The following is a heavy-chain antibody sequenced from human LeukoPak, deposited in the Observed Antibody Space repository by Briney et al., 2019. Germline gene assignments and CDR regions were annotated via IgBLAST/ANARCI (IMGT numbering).Heavy chain of an antibody. CDR1: GFTFSSYA. V-gene: IGHV3-23*01. Sequence: GGSLRLSCAASGFTFSSYAMSWVRQAPGKGLEWVSAISGSGGSTYYADSVKGRFTISRDNSKNTLYLRMNSLRAEDTAVYYCAKDLHYGSGSYYIDYWGQGTLVTVSS. D-gene: IGHD3-10*01. CDR3: AKDLHYGSGSYYIDY. CDR2: ISGSGGST. J-gene: IGHJ4*02.